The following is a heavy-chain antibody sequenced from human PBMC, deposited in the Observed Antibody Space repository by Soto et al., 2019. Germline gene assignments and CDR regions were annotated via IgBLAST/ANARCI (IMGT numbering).Heavy chain of an antibody. V-gene: IGHV4-34*01. Sequence: SETLSLTCAVYGGSFSGYYWSWIRQPPGKGLEWIGEINHSGSTNYNPSLKSRVTISVDTSKNQFSLKLSSVTAADTAVYYCARLDFRASDFWSGRRTTYGMDVWGQGTTVTVSS. CDR1: GGSFSGYY. CDR2: INHSGST. J-gene: IGHJ6*02. D-gene: IGHD3-3*01. CDR3: ARLDFRASDFWSGRRTTYGMDV.